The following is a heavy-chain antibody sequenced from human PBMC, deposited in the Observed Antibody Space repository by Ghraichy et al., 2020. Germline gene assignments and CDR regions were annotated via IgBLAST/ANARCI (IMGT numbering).Heavy chain of an antibody. CDR3: ARDASPYGRSGGGIFDY. CDR2: ISSSSSYI. V-gene: IGHV3-21*01. D-gene: IGHD2-15*01. CDR1: GFTFSSYS. Sequence: GGSLRLSCAASGFTFSSYSMNWVRQAPGKGLEWVSSISSSSSYIYYADSVKGRFTISRDNAKNSLYLRMNSLRAEDTAVYYCARDASPYGRSGGGIFDYWGQGTLVTVSS. J-gene: IGHJ4*02.